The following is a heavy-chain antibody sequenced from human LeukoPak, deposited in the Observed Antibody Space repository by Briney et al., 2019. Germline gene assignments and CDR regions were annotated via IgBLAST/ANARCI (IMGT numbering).Heavy chain of an antibody. CDR1: GFTFSSYS. V-gene: IGHV3-21*01. CDR3: ARVGDYDFWSGYYAHGTMDV. CDR2: ISSSSSYM. Sequence: GGSLRLSCAASGFTFSSYSMNCVRQAPGKGLEWVSSISSSSSYMYYADSVKGQFTISNDKAKNSLYLQMNSLRVEDTAVYYCARVGDYDFWSGYYAHGTMDVWGKGTTVTVSS. J-gene: IGHJ6*04. D-gene: IGHD3-3*01.